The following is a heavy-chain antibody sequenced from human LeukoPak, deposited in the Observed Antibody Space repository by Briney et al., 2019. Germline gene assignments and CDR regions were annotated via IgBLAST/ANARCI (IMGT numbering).Heavy chain of an antibody. CDR1: GGSFSGYY. CDR2: INHSGST. D-gene: IGHD6-19*01. CDR3: ATDGQSSGWYGFDY. J-gene: IGHJ4*02. V-gene: IGHV4-34*01. Sequence: SETLSLTCAVYGGSFSGYYWSWIRQPPGKGLEWIGEINHSGSTNYNPSLKSRVTISVDTSKNQFSLKLSSVTAADTAVYYCATDGQSSGWYGFDYWGQGTLVTVSS.